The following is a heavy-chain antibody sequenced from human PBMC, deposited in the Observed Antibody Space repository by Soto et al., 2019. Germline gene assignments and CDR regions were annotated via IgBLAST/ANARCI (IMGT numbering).Heavy chain of an antibody. CDR1: GFTFSSYG. J-gene: IGHJ6*02. Sequence: QVQLVESGGGVVQPGRSLRLSCAASGFTFSSYGMHWVRQAPGKGLEWVAVIWYDGSNKYYADSVKGRFTISRDNSKNTLYLQMNSLRAEDTAVYYCARGLVVPAAIVIGYYYCMDVWGQGTTVTVSS. V-gene: IGHV3-33*01. D-gene: IGHD2-2*02. CDR2: IWYDGSNK. CDR3: ARGLVVPAAIVIGYYYCMDV.